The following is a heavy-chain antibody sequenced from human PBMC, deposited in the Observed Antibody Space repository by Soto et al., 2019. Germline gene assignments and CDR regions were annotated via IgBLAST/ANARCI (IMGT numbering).Heavy chain of an antibody. CDR1: GFTFDDYA. V-gene: IGHV3-9*01. CDR2: ISWNSGSI. CDR3: AKAGSIVVDYFDY. D-gene: IGHD2-2*01. Sequence: EVQLVESGGGLVQPGRSLRLSCAASGFTFDDYAMHWVRQAPGKGLEWVSGISWNSGSIGYADSVKGRFTISRDNAKNALYLQMNSLRAEDTAVYYCAKAGSIVVDYFDYWGQGTLVTVSS. J-gene: IGHJ4*02.